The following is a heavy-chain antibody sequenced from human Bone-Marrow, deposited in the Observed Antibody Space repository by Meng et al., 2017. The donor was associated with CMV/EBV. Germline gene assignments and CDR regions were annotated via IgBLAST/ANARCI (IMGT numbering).Heavy chain of an antibody. Sequence: SETLSLTCTVSGGSISSYYWSWIRQPPGKGLEWIGYIYYSGSTNYNPSLKSRVTISVDTSKNQFSLKLSSVTAADTAVYYCARGVTTYYFDYWGQGTLVTVSS. CDR3: ARGVTTYYFDY. V-gene: IGHV4-59*12. D-gene: IGHD4-17*01. J-gene: IGHJ4*02. CDR2: IYYSGST. CDR1: GGSISSYY.